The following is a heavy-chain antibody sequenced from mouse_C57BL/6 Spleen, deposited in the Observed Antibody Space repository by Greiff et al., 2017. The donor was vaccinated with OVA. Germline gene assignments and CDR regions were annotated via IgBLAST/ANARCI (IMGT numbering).Heavy chain of an antibody. CDR2: IRSKSNNYAT. CDR1: GFSFNTYA. Sequence: EVQGVESGGGLVQPKGSLKLSCAASGFSFNTYAMNWVRQAPGKGLEWVARIRSKSNNYATYYADSVKDRFTISRDDSESMLYLQMNNLKTEDTAMYYCVRHETTVGRGMDYWGQGTSVTVSS. D-gene: IGHD1-1*01. J-gene: IGHJ4*01. CDR3: VRHETTVGRGMDY. V-gene: IGHV10-1*01.